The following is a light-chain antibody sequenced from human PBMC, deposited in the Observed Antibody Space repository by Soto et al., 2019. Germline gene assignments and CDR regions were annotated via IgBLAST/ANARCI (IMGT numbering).Light chain of an antibody. Sequence: QSALTQPASVSGSPGQSITISCSGTTSDVGGYNLVSWYQQHTAKAPKLLIYEGTQRPSGVSSRFSGSKSGTSASLAISGLQSEDEADYYCASWDDSLNGHWVFGGGTKLTVL. J-gene: IGLJ3*02. CDR2: EGT. V-gene: IGLV2-14*02. CDR3: ASWDDSLNGHWV. CDR1: TSDVGGYNL.